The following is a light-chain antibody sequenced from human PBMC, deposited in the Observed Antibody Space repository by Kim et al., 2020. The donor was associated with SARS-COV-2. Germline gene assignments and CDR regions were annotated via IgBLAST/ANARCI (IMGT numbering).Light chain of an antibody. J-gene: IGLJ3*02. V-gene: IGLV2-14*03. Sequence: QTITISRTGTRSDVVGYNYVSWDQNNPGKAPKLMIYDVSNRPSGVSNRFSGAKSGNTASLTISGLQAEDEADYYCSSYTSSSTWVFGGGTQLTVL. CDR1: RSDVVGYNY. CDR2: DVS. CDR3: SSYTSSSTWV.